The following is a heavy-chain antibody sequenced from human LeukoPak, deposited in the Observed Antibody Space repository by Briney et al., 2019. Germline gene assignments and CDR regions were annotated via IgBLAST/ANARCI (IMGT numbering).Heavy chain of an antibody. D-gene: IGHD6-19*01. CDR1: GFTFADYD. V-gene: IGHV3-20*04. J-gene: IGHJ3*02. Sequence: PGGSLRLSCAASGFTFADYDMSWVRQAPGKGLEWVSGINWNGGSTGYADTVKGRFTISRDNARNSLYLQMNSLRAEDTALYYCARIAMAGIGDGFDIWGQGTMVTVSS. CDR3: ARIAMAGIGDGFDI. CDR2: INWNGGST.